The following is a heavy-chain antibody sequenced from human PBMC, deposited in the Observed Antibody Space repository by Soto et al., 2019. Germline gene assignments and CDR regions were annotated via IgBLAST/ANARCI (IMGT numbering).Heavy chain of an antibody. Sequence: SETLSLTCAVSGVSITGSYWSWIRQTPGKTLEWIGYIYHSGTTTYNPSPKSRVSISVDTSKNQFSLRLTSVIAADTAVYYCARDMPYGAGSLAGCDYWGQGTLVTVSS. CDR1: GVSITGSY. CDR3: ARDMPYGAGSLAGCDY. D-gene: IGHD1-26*01. J-gene: IGHJ4*02. V-gene: IGHV4-59*01. CDR2: IYHSGTT.